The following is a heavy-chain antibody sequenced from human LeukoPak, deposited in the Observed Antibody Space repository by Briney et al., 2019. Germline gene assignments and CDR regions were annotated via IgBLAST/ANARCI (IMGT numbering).Heavy chain of an antibody. CDR2: IYYSGST. V-gene: IGHV4-59*01. CDR1: GGSISSYY. CDR3: AREYYYDSSGYYYAPQYFDY. D-gene: IGHD3-22*01. J-gene: IGHJ4*02. Sequence: PSETLSLTCTVSGGSISSYYWSWIRQPPGKGLEWIGYIYYSGSTNYNPSLKSRVTISVDTSKNLFSLKLSSVTAADTAVYYCAREYYYDSSGYYYAPQYFDYWGQGTLVTVSS.